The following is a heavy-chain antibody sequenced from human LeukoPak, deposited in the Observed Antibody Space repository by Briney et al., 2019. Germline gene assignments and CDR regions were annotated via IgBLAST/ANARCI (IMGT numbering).Heavy chain of an antibody. CDR2: MSSSGSTI. D-gene: IGHD1-14*01. CDR3: ARAGGRRFSVFDY. J-gene: IGHJ4*02. Sequence: GGSLRLSCAASGFTFSSYEMNWVRQAPGKGLEWVSYMSSSGSTIYYADSVKGRFTISRDNAKNSLYLQMNSLRAEDTAVYYCARAGGRRFSVFDYWGQGTLVTVSS. V-gene: IGHV3-48*03. CDR1: GFTFSSYE.